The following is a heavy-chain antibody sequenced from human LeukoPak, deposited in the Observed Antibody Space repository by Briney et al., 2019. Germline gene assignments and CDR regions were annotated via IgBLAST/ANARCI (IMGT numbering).Heavy chain of an antibody. V-gene: IGHV4-39*07. CDR1: GGSISNTNYY. CDR2: IYYTGTT. Sequence: SETLSLTCSVSGGSISNTNYYWAWIRQSPGRGLEWIGSIYYTGTTFDNPSLKSRVTLSVDTSKNQFSLRLTSVTAADTASYYCAREEYSSDWYGHDSWGQGTLVTVSS. CDR3: AREEYSSDWYGHDS. J-gene: IGHJ4*02. D-gene: IGHD6-13*01.